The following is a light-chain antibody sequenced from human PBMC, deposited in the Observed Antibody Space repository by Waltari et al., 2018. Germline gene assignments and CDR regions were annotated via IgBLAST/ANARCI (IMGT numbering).Light chain of an antibody. CDR1: SGHSTYA. Sequence: QLVLTQSPSASASLDASVKLTCTLSSGHSTYAIPWHQQQPEKGPRYLMKLNSDGTYTKGDGIPDRFSGSSSGAERYLTISSLQSEDAADYYCQAWGTGIVFGTGTKVTVL. CDR2: LNSDGTY. V-gene: IGLV4-69*01. J-gene: IGLJ1*01. CDR3: QAWGTGIV.